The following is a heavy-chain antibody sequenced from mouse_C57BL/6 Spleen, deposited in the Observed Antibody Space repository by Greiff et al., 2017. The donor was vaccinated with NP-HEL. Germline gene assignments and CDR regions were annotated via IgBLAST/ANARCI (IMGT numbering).Heavy chain of an antibody. J-gene: IGHJ4*01. V-gene: IGHV5-12*01. D-gene: IGHD1-1*01. Sequence: EVQGVESGGGLVQPGGSLKLSCAASGFTFSDYYMYWVRQTPEKRLEWVAYISNGGGSTYYPDTVKGRFTTSRDNAKNTLYLQMSRLKSEDTAMYYCARQGLRYAMDYWGQGTSVTVSS. CDR1: GFTFSDYY. CDR3: ARQGLRYAMDY. CDR2: ISNGGGST.